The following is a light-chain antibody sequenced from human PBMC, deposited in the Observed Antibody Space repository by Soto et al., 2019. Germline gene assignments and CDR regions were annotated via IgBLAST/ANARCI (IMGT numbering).Light chain of an antibody. CDR2: DVS. CDR1: SSDVGGYNY. V-gene: IGLV2-14*01. J-gene: IGLJ1*01. Sequence: QPDLTQPASVSGSPGQSITISCTGTSSDVGGYNYVSWYQQHPGKAPKLMIYDVSNRPSGVSNRFSGSKSGNTASLTISGLQAEDEADYYCSSYTSSSTPLYVFGTGTQLTVL. CDR3: SSYTSSSTPLYV.